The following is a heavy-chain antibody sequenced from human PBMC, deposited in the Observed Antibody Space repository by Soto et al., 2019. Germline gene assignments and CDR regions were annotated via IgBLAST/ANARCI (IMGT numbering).Heavy chain of an antibody. Sequence: QVQLVQSGAEVKKPGSSVKVSCKASGGTFSSYAISWVRQAPGQGLEWMGGIIPIFGTANYAQEFQGRVTITADEPRSTVYRELSSLRSEDTAVYYCASEPPGAYYYDCSGYRPCDYLGQGTLVTVSS. CDR3: ASEPPGAYYYDCSGYRPCDY. D-gene: IGHD3-22*01. J-gene: IGHJ4*02. V-gene: IGHV1-69*01. CDR2: IIPIFGTA. CDR1: GGTFSSYA.